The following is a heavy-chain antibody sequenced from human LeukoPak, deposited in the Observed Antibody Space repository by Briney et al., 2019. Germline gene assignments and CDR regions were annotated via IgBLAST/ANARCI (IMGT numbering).Heavy chain of an antibody. V-gene: IGHV1-2*02. CDR3: ARRKRGPPFWEFDY. CDR2: INPNSGGT. J-gene: IGHJ4*02. CDR1: GYTFTGYY. Sequence: ASVKVSCKASGYTFTGYYMHRVRQAPGQGLEWMGWINPNSGGTNYAQKLQGRVTMTTDTSTSTAYMELRSLRSEDTAVYYCARRKRGPPFWEFDYWGQGTLVTVSS. D-gene: IGHD1-26*01.